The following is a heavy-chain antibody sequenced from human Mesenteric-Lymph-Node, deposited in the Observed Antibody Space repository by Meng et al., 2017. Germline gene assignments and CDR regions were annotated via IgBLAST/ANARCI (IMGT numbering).Heavy chain of an antibody. D-gene: IGHD3-10*01. CDR2: ISSSSSYI. J-gene: IGHJ4*02. V-gene: IGHV3-21*04. CDR3: AKLPSGSYLNYFDY. CDR1: GFTFSSYS. Sequence: GESLKISCAASGFTFSSYSMNWVRQAPGKGLEWVSSISSSSSYIYYADSVKGRFTISRDNSKNTLYLQMNSLRAEDTAVYYCAKLPSGSYLNYFDYWGQGTLVTVSS.